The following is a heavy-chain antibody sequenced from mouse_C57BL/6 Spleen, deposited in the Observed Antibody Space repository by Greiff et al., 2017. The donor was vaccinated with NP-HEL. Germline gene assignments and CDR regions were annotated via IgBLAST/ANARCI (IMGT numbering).Heavy chain of an antibody. CDR1: GYAFSSSW. D-gene: IGHD2-3*01. Sequence: QVQLKESGPELVKPGASVKISCKASGYAFSSSWMNWVKQRPGKGLEWIGRIYPGDGDTNYNGKFKGKATLTADKSSSTAYMQLSSLTSEDSAVYFCARPAFYDGYHEGFAYWGQGTLVTVSA. CDR3: ARPAFYDGYHEGFAY. CDR2: IYPGDGDT. J-gene: IGHJ3*01. V-gene: IGHV1-82*01.